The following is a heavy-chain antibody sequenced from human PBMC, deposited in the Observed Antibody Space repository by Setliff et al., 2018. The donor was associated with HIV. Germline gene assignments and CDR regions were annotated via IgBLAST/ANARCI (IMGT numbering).Heavy chain of an antibody. CDR2: INHSEGA. J-gene: IGHJ5*02. CDR1: GGSFTDYF. V-gene: IGHV4-34*01. D-gene: IGHD2-8*01. Sequence: SETLSLTCAVYGGSFTDYFWTWIRQSPGKGLEWIGEINHSEGANYNPSLKSRVTISIDASKKQFSLGLRSVTGADTAVYYCARSYNGVSYTWGQGTLVTVSS. CDR3: ARSYNGVSYT.